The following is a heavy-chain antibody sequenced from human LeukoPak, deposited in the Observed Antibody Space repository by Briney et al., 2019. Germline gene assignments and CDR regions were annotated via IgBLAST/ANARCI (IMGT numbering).Heavy chain of an antibody. D-gene: IGHD6-19*01. J-gene: IGHJ4*02. CDR2: IIPIFGTA. CDR1: GGTFRSYA. Sequence: SVKVSCKASGGTFRSYAISWVRQAPGQGLEWMGGIIPIFGTANYAQKFQGRVTITADESTSTAYMELSSLRSDDTAVYYCARDSSGYSSGWYPDYWGQGTLVTVSS. V-gene: IGHV1-69*13. CDR3: ARDSSGYSSGWYPDY.